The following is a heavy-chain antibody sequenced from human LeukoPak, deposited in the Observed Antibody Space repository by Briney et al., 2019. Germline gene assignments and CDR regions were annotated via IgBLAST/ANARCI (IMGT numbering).Heavy chain of an antibody. CDR1: GFTFSDYY. V-gene: IGHV3-11*01. D-gene: IGHD1-20*01. CDR3: AGRITGTTVLFDP. J-gene: IGHJ5*02. CDR2: ISSSGSTI. Sequence: PGGSLRLSCAASGFTFSDYYMSWIRQAPGKGLEWVSYISSSGSTIYYADSVKGRFTISRDNAKNSLYLQMNSLGAEVPAEYYCAGRITGTTVLFDPWGQGTLVTVSS.